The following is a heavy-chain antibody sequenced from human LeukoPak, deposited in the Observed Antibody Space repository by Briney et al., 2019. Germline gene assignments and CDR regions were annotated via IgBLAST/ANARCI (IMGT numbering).Heavy chain of an antibody. CDR1: GFTFSKNW. CDR3: ARAVETGTDYFDP. J-gene: IGHJ5*02. V-gene: IGHV3-7*04. Sequence: PGGSLRLSCAASGFTFSKNWMTWVRQAPGKGLEWVANIKRDGSEKYYVDSVKGRFTLSRDNTKNSLYLQMNSLRAEDTALYYCARAVETGTDYFDPWGQGTLVTVSS. CDR2: IKRDGSEK. D-gene: IGHD1-1*01.